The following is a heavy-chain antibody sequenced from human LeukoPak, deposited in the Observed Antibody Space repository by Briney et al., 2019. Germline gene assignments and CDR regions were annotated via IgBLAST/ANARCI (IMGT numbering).Heavy chain of an antibody. CDR3: ARFIAEAGAYWLDP. CDR1: GFTFSDHY. J-gene: IGHJ5*02. D-gene: IGHD6-19*01. Sequence: GGSLKLSCAASGFTFSDHYMDWVRQAPGKGLECVVRTRNKANDYTTEYAAAVKGRFSISRDDSKNSLYMQMNRLNTDDTAVYYCARFIAEAGAYWLDPWGQGTLVTVSS. V-gene: IGHV3-72*01. CDR2: TRNKANDYTT.